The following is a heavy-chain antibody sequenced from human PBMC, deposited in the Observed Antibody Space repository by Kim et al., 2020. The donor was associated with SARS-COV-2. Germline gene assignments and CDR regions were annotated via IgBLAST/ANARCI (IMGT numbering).Heavy chain of an antibody. CDR3: VRIKGGGSYDY. Sequence: EKNYVDSGEGRVTSSRENAKNSRYLQMNSLRAEDTAVDYCVRIKGGGSYDYWGQGTLVTVSS. CDR2: EK. V-gene: IGHV3-7*01. J-gene: IGHJ4*02. D-gene: IGHD1-26*01.